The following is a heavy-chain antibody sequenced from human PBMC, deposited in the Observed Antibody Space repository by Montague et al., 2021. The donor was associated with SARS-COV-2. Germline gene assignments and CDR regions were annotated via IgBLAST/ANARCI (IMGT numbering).Heavy chain of an antibody. V-gene: IGHV4-34*01. CDR1: GGSFSTYS. J-gene: IGHJ6*03. Sequence: SETLSLTCAVHGGSFSTYSWNWIRQPPGEGLEWIGEIHHGGSTNYNPSLKSRVTILADTSKNQFFLKLTSVAAADTAVYYCARLGDGVVPSPILGVGPYYSDYDMDDWGKGATVTVSS. CDR2: IHHGGST. D-gene: IGHD2-2*02. CDR3: ARLGDGVVPSPILGVGPYYSDYDMDD.